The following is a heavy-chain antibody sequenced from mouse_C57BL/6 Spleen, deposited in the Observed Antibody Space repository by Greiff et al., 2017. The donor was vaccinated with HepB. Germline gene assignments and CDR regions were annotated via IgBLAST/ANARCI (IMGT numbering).Heavy chain of an antibody. D-gene: IGHD1-1*01. Sequence: EVKLVESGGGLVKPGGSLKLSCAASGFTFSSYAMSWVRQTPEKRLEWVATISDGGSYTYYPDNVKGRFTISRDNAKNNLYLQMSHLKSEDTAMYYCARDIYGRGMDYWGQGTSVTVSS. J-gene: IGHJ4*01. CDR1: GFTFSSYA. CDR2: ISDGGSYT. V-gene: IGHV5-4*01. CDR3: ARDIYGRGMDY.